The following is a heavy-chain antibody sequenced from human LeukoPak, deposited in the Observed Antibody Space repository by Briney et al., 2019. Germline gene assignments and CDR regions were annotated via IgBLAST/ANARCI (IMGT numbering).Heavy chain of an antibody. CDR2: INHSGST. D-gene: IGHD3-10*01. Sequence: SETLSLTCAVYGGSFSGYYWSWIREPPGKGLEWMGEINHSGSTNYNPSLKSRVTISVDTSKNQFSLKLSSVTAADTAVYYCARGRLSKQYFTMVPNLYYYYYGMDVWGQGTTVTVSS. J-gene: IGHJ6*02. CDR1: GGSFSGYY. CDR3: ARGRLSKQYFTMVPNLYYYYYGMDV. V-gene: IGHV4-34*01.